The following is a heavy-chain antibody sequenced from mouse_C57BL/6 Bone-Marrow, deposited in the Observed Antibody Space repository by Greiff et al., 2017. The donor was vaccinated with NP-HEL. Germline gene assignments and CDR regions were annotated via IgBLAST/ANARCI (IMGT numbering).Heavy chain of an antibody. Sequence: QVQLQQSGAELMKPGASVKLSCKATGYTFTGYWIEWVKQRPGHGLEWIGEILPGSGSTNYNEKFKGKATFTADTTSNTAYMQLSRLTTGDSAIYYCAKGYYYGSGFYAMDYWGQGTSVTVSS. V-gene: IGHV1-9*01. CDR2: ILPGSGST. CDR1: GYTFTGYW. J-gene: IGHJ4*01. D-gene: IGHD1-1*01. CDR3: AKGYYYGSGFYAMDY.